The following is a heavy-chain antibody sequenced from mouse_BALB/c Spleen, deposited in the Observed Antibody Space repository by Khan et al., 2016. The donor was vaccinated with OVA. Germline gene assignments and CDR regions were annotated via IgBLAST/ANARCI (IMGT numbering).Heavy chain of an antibody. Sequence: QVRLQQSGAELVRPGVSVKISCKGSGYTFTDFTIHWVKQSHALSLEWIGVISTYYGDVTYNQKFKGKATMTVDKSSSTTYMELARLTSEDSAIYDCTRGGGGSRFAYWGQGTLVTVSA. V-gene: IGHV1S137*01. CDR3: TRGGGGSRFAY. CDR2: ISTYYGDV. J-gene: IGHJ3*01. CDR1: GYTFTDFT.